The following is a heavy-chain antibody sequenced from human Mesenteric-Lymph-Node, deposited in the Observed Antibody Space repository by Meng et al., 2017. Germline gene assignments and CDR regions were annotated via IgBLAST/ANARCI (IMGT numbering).Heavy chain of an antibody. V-gene: IGHV4-59*01. D-gene: IGHD1-26*01. CDR1: GDSINSYS. CDR2: IYHSGSS. Sequence: SETRSPTCSVSGDSINSYSWSWIRQPPGKGLEWIGYIYHSGSSNCNPSLKSRVTISVDTSKNQFSLNLSSVTAAATAVYYCARGVLGSYWFDPWGQGTLVTVSS. CDR3: ARGVLGSYWFDP. J-gene: IGHJ5*02.